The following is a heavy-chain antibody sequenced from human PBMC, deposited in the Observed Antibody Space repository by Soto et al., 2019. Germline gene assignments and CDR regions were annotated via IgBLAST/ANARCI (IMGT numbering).Heavy chain of an antibody. CDR2: IKGEADGGTT. J-gene: IGHJ4*02. CDR1: GCTFGNAW. Sequence: VGSLRLSYAASGCTFGNAWMSWVRQAPGKGLEWVGRIKGEADGGTTDYAAPVKGRITISRDHSKDTLYLQMNSLKTEDTAVYYCTTGLSNGYYNFDYWGQGTPVTVSS. CDR3: TTGLSNGYYNFDY. V-gene: IGHV3-15*01. D-gene: IGHD3-22*01.